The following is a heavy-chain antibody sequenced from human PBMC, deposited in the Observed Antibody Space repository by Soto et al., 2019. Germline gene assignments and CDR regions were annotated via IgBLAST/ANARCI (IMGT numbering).Heavy chain of an antibody. CDR3: ARVSRNTGTIQDNWFDP. V-gene: IGHV1-46*01. CDR2: INPSSGGT. J-gene: IGHJ5*02. CDR1: GYTFTSYY. D-gene: IGHD1-7*01. Sequence: ASVKVSCKASGYTFTSYYIHWVRQAPGQGLEWMGIINPSSGGTSYAQKFEGRVLMTGDTSTSTVYMELSSLRSDDTAVYYCARVSRNTGTIQDNWFDPWGPGTLVTVSS.